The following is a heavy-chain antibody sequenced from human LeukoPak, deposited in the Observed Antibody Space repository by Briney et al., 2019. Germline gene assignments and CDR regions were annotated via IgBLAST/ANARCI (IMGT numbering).Heavy chain of an antibody. CDR3: AKDQGSGLGSYSWGYFDH. CDR1: GFIFSNYA. V-gene: IGHV3-23*01. D-gene: IGHD3-10*01. Sequence: GGSLRLSCAASGFIFSNYAMSWVRQAPGKGLEWVSGISASAGSAVYADSVKGRFTISRDNSKNMMYLQMNSLRAEDSAVYYCAKDQGSGLGSYSWGYFDHWGQGTLVTVSS. J-gene: IGHJ4*02. CDR2: ISASAGSA.